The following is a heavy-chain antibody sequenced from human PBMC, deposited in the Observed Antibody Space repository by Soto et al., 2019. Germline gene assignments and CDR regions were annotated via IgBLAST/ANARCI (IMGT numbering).Heavy chain of an antibody. Sequence: QVQLVQSGAEVKKPGASVKVSCKASGYTFTSYDINWVRQATGQGLEWMGWMNPNSGKTGYAQKFQGRVTMTRNTSISTAYMELSSLISEDTAVYFCARRGFSSSWGYWYFELWGRGTLVTVSS. D-gene: IGHD6-13*01. V-gene: IGHV1-8*01. CDR1: GYTFTSYD. J-gene: IGHJ2*01. CDR2: MNPNSGKT. CDR3: ARRGFSSSWGYWYFEL.